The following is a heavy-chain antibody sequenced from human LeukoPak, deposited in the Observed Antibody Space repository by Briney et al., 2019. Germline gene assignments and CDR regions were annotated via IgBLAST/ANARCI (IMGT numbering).Heavy chain of an antibody. J-gene: IGHJ6*03. V-gene: IGHV4-4*07. Sequence: PSETLSLTCTVSGGSISSYYWSWIRQPAGKGLEWIGRIYTSGSTNYNPSLKSRVTISVDTSKNQFSLKLSSVTAADTAVYYCARSGVTTYYYYYYMDVWGKGTTVTVSS. CDR1: GGSISSYY. CDR3: ARSGVTTYYYYYYMDV. D-gene: IGHD4-11*01. CDR2: IYTSGST.